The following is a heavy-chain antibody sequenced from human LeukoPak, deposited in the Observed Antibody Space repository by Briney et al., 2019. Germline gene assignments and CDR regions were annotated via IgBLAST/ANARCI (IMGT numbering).Heavy chain of an antibody. CDR3: ARSSGSYRPFDS. CDR2: ISHTGDI. D-gene: IGHD3-22*01. V-gene: IGHV3-48*03. Sequence: PGGSLRLSCAASGFTFSSFEMNWVRQAPGKGLEWISHISHTGDIKYADSVKGRFTISRDNAENSQYLQMTSLRADDTAVYYCARSSGSYRPFDSWGQGTLVTVSS. CDR1: GFTFSSFE. J-gene: IGHJ4*02.